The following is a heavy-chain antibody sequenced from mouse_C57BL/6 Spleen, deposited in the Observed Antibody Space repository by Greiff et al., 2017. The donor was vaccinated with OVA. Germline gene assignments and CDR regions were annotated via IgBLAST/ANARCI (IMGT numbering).Heavy chain of an antibody. CDR2: ISGGGGNT. V-gene: IGHV5-9*01. CDR1: GFTFSSYT. Sequence: DVQLVESGGGLVKPGGSLKLSCAASGFTFSSYTMSWVRQTPEKRLEWVATISGGGGNTYYPDSVKGRFTISRDNAKNTLYLQLSSLRSEDAASYYCARHRVVYMDYWGQGTTLTVSS. D-gene: IGHD1-1*01. J-gene: IGHJ2*01. CDR3: ARHRVVYMDY.